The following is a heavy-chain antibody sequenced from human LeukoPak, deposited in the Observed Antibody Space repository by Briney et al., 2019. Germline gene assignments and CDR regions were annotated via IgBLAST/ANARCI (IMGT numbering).Heavy chain of an antibody. CDR2: MTSTGTTK. CDR3: ASPYYYDSSGWAFDI. J-gene: IGHJ3*02. D-gene: IGHD3-22*01. CDR1: GFNFSNYG. V-gene: IGHV3-48*04. Sequence: GGSPRLSCAASGFNFSNYGMKWVRQAPGKGLEWVSYMTSTGTTKYYADSVKGRFTISRDNAKNSLYLQMNSLRAEDTAVYYCASPYYYDSSGWAFDIWGQGTMVTVSS.